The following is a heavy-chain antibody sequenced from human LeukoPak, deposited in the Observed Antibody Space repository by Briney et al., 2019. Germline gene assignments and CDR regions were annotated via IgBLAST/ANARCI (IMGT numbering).Heavy chain of an antibody. CDR2: IWYDGSNK. Sequence: PGGSLRLSCAASGFTFSTYAMSWVRQAPGKGLEWVAVIWYDGSNKYYADSVKGRFTISRDNSKNTLCLQMNSLRAEDTAVYYCARDGGVVVAAALDYWGQGTLVTVSS. J-gene: IGHJ4*02. V-gene: IGHV3-33*08. D-gene: IGHD2-15*01. CDR3: ARDGGVVVAAALDY. CDR1: GFTFSTYA.